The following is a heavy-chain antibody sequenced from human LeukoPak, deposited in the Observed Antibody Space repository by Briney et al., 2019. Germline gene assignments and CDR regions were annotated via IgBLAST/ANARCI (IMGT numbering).Heavy chain of an antibody. D-gene: IGHD1-26*01. CDR3: VRQKKSHGNFDY. CDR1: GFTFSDHA. V-gene: IGHV3-13*01. CDR2: VGIAADT. J-gene: IGHJ4*02. Sequence: GGSLRLSCAASGFTFSDHAMHWVRQAPGKGLEWVSAVGIAADTFYPGSVKGRFIISRENAKNSLYLQMNSLRVEDTAVYYCVRQKKSHGNFDYWGQGTLVTVSS.